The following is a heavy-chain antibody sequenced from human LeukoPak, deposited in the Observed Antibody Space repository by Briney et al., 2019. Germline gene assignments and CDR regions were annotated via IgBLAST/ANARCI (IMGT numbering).Heavy chain of an antibody. J-gene: IGHJ4*02. Sequence: SETLPQTFTVCGGSISSNYLSWIRQPPGKGLESIGYISYTGSTNYNPSLKSRVTISVDTSKNQFSLKLNSVTATDTAVYYGARFGSDSRGYKYYFDYWGQGTLVTVSS. CDR1: GGSISSNY. CDR2: ISYTGST. D-gene: IGHD3-22*01. CDR3: ARFGSDSRGYKYYFDY. V-gene: IGHV4-59*08.